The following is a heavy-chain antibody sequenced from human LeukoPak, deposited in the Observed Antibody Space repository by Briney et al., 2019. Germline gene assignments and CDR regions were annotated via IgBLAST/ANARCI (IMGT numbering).Heavy chain of an antibody. Sequence: SETLSLTCTVSGGSISSYYWSWIRQPPGKGLEWIGYIYTSGSTNYNPSLKSRVTISVDTSKNQFSLKLSSVTAADTAVYYCARLNTRRYFDYWGQGTLVTVSS. V-gene: IGHV4-4*09. CDR2: IYTSGST. CDR3: ARLNTRRYFDY. J-gene: IGHJ4*02. CDR1: GGSISSYY.